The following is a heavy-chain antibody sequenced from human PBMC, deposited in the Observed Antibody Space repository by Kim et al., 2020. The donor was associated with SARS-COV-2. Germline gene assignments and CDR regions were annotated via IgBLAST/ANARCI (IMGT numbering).Heavy chain of an antibody. V-gene: IGHV3-23*01. CDR3: AKGIAAAGTGYFQH. Sequence: AGAVKGRFTFSRDNSKNTVYLQMSSLRVEDTAIYYCAKGIAAAGTGYFQHWGQGTLVTVSS. D-gene: IGHD6-13*01. J-gene: IGHJ1*01.